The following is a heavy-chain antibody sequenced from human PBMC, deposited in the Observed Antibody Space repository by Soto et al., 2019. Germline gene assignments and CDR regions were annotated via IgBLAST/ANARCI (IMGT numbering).Heavy chain of an antibody. V-gene: IGHV1-18*01. J-gene: IGHJ6*02. D-gene: IGHD1-1*01. Sequence: QVQLVQSGAEVKKPGASVKVSCKASGYTFTSYGISWVRQAPGQGLEWMGWISAYNGNTNYAQKLQGRVTMTTDTSTSTAYMELRSLRSDDTAVYYCARAPTTCKLYYYYYYGMDVWGQGTTVTVSS. CDR1: GYTFTSYG. CDR3: ARAPTTCKLYYYYYYGMDV. CDR2: ISAYNGNT.